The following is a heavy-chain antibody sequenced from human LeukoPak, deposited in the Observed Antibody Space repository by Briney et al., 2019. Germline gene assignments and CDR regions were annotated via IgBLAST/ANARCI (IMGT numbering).Heavy chain of an antibody. V-gene: IGHV4-34*01. CDR1: GGSFSGYY. Sequence: PSETLSLTCAVYGGSFSGYYWSWIRQPPGKGLEWIGEINHSGSTNYNPSLKSRVTISVDTSKNQFSLKLSSVTAADTAVYYCASSSWLTYYYYYMDVWGKGTTVTVSS. CDR2: INHSGST. D-gene: IGHD6-13*01. CDR3: ASSSWLTYYYYYMDV. J-gene: IGHJ6*03.